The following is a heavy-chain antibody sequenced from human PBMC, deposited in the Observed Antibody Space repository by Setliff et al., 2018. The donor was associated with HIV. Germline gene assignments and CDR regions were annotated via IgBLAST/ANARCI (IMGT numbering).Heavy chain of an antibody. Sequence: EGSLRLSCSASGFTFSSYWMTWVRQPPGKGLEWVANIKQDGNEEDYLDSVKGRFTISRDNAKNSLYLQMNTLRAEDSAVYYCVKSQSQWLRFDVFDLWGQGTMVTVSS. CDR2: IKQDGNEE. D-gene: IGHD5-12*01. CDR3: VKSQSQWLRFDVFDL. V-gene: IGHV3-7*05. CDR1: GFTFSSYW. J-gene: IGHJ3*01.